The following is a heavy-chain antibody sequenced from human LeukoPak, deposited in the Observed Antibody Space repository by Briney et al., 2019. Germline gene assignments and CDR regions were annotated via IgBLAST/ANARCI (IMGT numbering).Heavy chain of an antibody. J-gene: IGHJ3*02. V-gene: IGHV3-33*01. CDR1: GFTFGNYG. D-gene: IGHD2-8*01. CDR2: IWYDGTNE. Sequence: PGGSRRLSCVASGFTFGNYGMQWVRQAPGKGLEWVALIWYDGTNENYVDSVKGRFTISKDRSTNTLSLQMNSLKVEDTAMYYCARVSSTHGNGDSFDMWGQGTMVSVSS. CDR3: ARVSSTHGNGDSFDM.